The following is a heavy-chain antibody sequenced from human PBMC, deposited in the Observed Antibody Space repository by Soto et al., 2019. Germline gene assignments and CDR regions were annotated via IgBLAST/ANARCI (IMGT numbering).Heavy chain of an antibody. CDR1: GGTFSSYA. Sequence: QVQLVQSGAEVKKPGSSVKVSCKASGGTFSSYAISWVRQAPGQGLEWMGGIIPIFGTANYAQKFQGRVTITADKATSRAYMELSSLRSEDTAVYFCARGRLGYYDSSGYSYGNDAFDIWGQGTMVTGSS. CDR3: ARGRLGYYDSSGYSYGNDAFDI. D-gene: IGHD3-22*01. V-gene: IGHV1-69*06. J-gene: IGHJ3*02. CDR2: IIPIFGTA.